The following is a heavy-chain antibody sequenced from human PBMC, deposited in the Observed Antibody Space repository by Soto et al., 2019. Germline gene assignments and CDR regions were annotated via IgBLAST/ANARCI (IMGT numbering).Heavy chain of an antibody. Sequence: LRLSCAASGFTFDNCGMHWVRQAPGKGLEWVSGISWDSGTIGYADSVKGRFIISRDDAKNSLYLQMNSLRGEDTALYYCVQGRYPTMATPLDHWGQGTLVTVSS. J-gene: IGHJ5*02. CDR2: ISWDSGTI. D-gene: IGHD5-12*01. CDR3: VQGRYPTMATPLDH. CDR1: GFTFDNCG. V-gene: IGHV3-9*01.